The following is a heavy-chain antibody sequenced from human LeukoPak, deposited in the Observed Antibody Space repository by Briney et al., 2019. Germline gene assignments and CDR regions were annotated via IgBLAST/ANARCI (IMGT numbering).Heavy chain of an antibody. Sequence: SVKVSCKASGGTFSSYAISWVRQAPGQGLEWMGGIIPIFGTANYAQKFRGRVTITADKSTRTAYMELSSLRSEDTAVYYCARGPYGSEISRLYYFDYWGQGTLVTVSS. CDR1: GGTFSSYA. CDR3: ARGPYGSEISRLYYFDY. D-gene: IGHD3-10*01. J-gene: IGHJ4*02. CDR2: IIPIFGTA. V-gene: IGHV1-69*06.